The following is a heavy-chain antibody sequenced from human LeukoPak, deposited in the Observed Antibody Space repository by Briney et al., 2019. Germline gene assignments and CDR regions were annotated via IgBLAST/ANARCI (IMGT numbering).Heavy chain of an antibody. J-gene: IGHJ6*02. Sequence: ASVKVSCKASGYTFTSYDINWVRQATGQGLEWMGWMNPKNGNTGYAQKFQGRVTMTRSTSISTAYMELSSLRSEDTAVYYCARLASSSWPLYYYYGMDVWGQGTTVTVSS. D-gene: IGHD6-13*01. CDR3: ARLASSSWPLYYYYGMDV. V-gene: IGHV1-8*01. CDR2: MNPKNGNT. CDR1: GYTFTSYD.